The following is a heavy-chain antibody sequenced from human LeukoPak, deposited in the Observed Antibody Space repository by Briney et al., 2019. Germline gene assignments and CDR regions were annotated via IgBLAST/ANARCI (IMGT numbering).Heavy chain of an antibody. D-gene: IGHD2-15*01. J-gene: IGHJ6*02. V-gene: IGHV3-7*04. CDR1: GLTFTRSW. CDR2: IKEDGSEK. CDR3: AREKWSRYYYGMDV. Sequence: GSLRLSCVVSGLTFTRSWMSWVRQAPGKGLEWVANIKEDGSEKYYVDSVKGRFTISRDNAKNSLYLQMNSLRAEDTAVYYCAREKWSRYYYGMDVWGQGTTVTVSS.